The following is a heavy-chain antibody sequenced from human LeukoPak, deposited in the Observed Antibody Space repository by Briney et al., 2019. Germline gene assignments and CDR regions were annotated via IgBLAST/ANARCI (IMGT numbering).Heavy chain of an antibody. J-gene: IGHJ4*02. CDR3: AREGIGYSSSWPYFDY. CDR1: GGSISSHY. Sequence: SETLSLTRTVSGGSISSHYWSWIRQPPGKGLEWIGYIYYSGSTNYNPSLKSRVTISVDTSKNQFSLKLSSVTAADTAVYYCAREGIGYSSSWPYFDYWGQGTLVTVSS. CDR2: IYYSGST. D-gene: IGHD6-13*01. V-gene: IGHV4-59*11.